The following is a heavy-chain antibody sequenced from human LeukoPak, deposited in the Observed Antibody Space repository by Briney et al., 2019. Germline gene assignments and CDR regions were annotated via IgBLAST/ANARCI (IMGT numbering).Heavy chain of an antibody. D-gene: IGHD2-15*01. CDR2: ISSSSSYI. Sequence: PGGSLRLSCAASGFTFSSYSMNWVRQAPGKGLEWVSSISSSSSYIYYADSVKGRFTISRDNAKNSLYLQMNSLRVEDTAVYYCARDQLTLSGGSCYHFAYWGKATLVTVSS. J-gene: IGHJ4*01. CDR1: GFTFSSYS. V-gene: IGHV3-21*01. CDR3: ARDQLTLSGGSCYHFAY.